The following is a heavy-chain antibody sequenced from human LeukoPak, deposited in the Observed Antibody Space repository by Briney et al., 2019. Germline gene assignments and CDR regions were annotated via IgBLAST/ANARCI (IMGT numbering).Heavy chain of an antibody. CDR2: INPNTGNP. Sequence: ASVKVSCKASGYTFTSYAMDWVRQAPGQGLEWMGWINPNTGNPTYAQGFTGRFVFSLDTSVSTAYLQISSLKAEDTAVYYCARSHCSSTSCYPYSFDYWGQGTLVTVSS. J-gene: IGHJ4*02. D-gene: IGHD2-2*01. CDR1: GYTFTSYA. V-gene: IGHV7-4-1*02. CDR3: ARSHCSSTSCYPYSFDY.